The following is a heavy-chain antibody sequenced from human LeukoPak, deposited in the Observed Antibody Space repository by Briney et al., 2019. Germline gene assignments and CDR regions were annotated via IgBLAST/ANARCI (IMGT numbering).Heavy chain of an antibody. Sequence: GGSLRLSCAASGFTFSDYYMCWIRQAPGKGLEWVSYISSSGSTIYYADSVKGRFTISRDNAKNSLYLQMNSLRAEDTAVYYCARAAITMVRGVRYFDYWGQGTLVTVSS. D-gene: IGHD3-10*01. V-gene: IGHV3-11*01. CDR2: ISSSGSTI. J-gene: IGHJ4*02. CDR3: ARAAITMVRGVRYFDY. CDR1: GFTFSDYY.